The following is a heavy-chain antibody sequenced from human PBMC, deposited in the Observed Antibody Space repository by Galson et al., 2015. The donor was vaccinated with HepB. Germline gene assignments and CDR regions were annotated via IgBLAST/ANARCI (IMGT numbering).Heavy chain of an antibody. Sequence: SLRLSCAASGFTFSSYAMTWVRQAPGKGLEWVSAISGTDASTYYAVSVKGRFTIPRENSKNTLYLQMNSLRAEDTAVYYCARGIVVIREAFDYWGQGTLVTVSS. V-gene: IGHV3-23*01. J-gene: IGHJ4*02. CDR2: ISGTDAST. D-gene: IGHD3-22*01. CDR3: ARGIVVIREAFDY. CDR1: GFTFSSYA.